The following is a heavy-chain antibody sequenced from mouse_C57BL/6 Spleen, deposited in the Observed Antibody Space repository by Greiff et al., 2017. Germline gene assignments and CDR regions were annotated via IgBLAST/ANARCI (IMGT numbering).Heavy chain of an antibody. CDR2: IDPEDGET. D-gene: IGHD1-1*01. Sequence: VQLQQSGAELVKPGASVKLSCTASGFNIKDYYMHWVKQRTEQGLEWIGRIDPEDGETKCAPKFQGKATITADTSSNTAYLQLSSLTSEDTAVYYCARNWVHYYGSSYHYFDYWGQGTTLTVSS. CDR1: GFNIKDYY. CDR3: ARNWVHYYGSSYHYFDY. J-gene: IGHJ2*01. V-gene: IGHV14-2*01.